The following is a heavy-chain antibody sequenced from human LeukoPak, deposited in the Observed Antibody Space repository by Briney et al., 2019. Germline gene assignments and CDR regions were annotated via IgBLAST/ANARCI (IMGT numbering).Heavy chain of an antibody. Sequence: GGSLRLSCAASGFTFSSYWMHWVRQAPGKGLVWVSRINSDGSSTSYADSVKGRFTIPRDNAKNTLYLQMNSLRAEDTAVYYCARWFGELSTDYYYYGMDVWGQGTTVTVSS. CDR3: ARWFGELSTDYYYYGMDV. CDR1: GFTFSSYW. V-gene: IGHV3-74*01. D-gene: IGHD3-10*01. J-gene: IGHJ6*02. CDR2: INSDGSST.